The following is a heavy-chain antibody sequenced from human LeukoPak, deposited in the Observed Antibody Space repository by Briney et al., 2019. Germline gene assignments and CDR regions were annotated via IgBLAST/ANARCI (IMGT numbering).Heavy chain of an antibody. CDR3: ARDEWKQLVLIEY. CDR1: RYTFSNHV. V-gene: IGHV1-18*01. D-gene: IGHD5-18*01. Sequence: GASVKVSCKASRYTFSNHVISWVRQAPRQGLDWMGWISGYNGTTNYAQNFQGRVTMTTDTSTSTAYIALRSLRHGDTAIYYCARDEWKQLVLIEYWGQGNLVSVSS. CDR2: ISGYNGTT. J-gene: IGHJ4*02.